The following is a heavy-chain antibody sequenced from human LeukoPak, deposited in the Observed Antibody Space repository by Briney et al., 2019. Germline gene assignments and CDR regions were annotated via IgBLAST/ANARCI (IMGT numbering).Heavy chain of an antibody. CDR3: ARDLICGYSGYEYYFDY. V-gene: IGHV4-34*01. Sequence: ASETLSLTCAVYGGSFSGYYWSWIRQPPGKGLEWIGEINHSGSTNYNPSLKSRVTISVDTSKNQFSLKLSSVTAADTAVYYCARDLICGYSGYEYYFDYWGQGTLVTVSS. CDR2: INHSGST. CDR1: GGSFSGYY. D-gene: IGHD5-12*01. J-gene: IGHJ4*02.